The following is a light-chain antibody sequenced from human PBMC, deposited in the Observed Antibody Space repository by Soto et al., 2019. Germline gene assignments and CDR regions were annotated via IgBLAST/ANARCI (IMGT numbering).Light chain of an antibody. CDR2: GST. CDR1: SSNLGANYH. J-gene: IGLJ3*02. V-gene: IGLV1-40*01. CDR3: QSYDNKLSGGV. Sequence: QSVLTQPPSVSGAPGQRVTISCTGSSSNLGANYHVHWYQQLPGRAPKLLIYGSTNRPSGVPDRISGSKSGTSASLAITGLQAEDEADYYCQSYDNKLSGGVFGGGTQLTVL.